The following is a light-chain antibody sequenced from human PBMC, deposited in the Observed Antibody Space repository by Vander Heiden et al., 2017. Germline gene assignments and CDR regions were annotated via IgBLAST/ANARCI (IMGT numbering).Light chain of an antibody. V-gene: IGLV2-8*01. Sequence: QSALTQPHSASASPGQSVTITCTGASSDIGSYNFVSWYQQYPGKVPRLILFEVEKRPSGVPHRFSGSKSGNTASLTVSGLQAEDEADYYCVSYGGNDNFYVFGTGTALTVL. J-gene: IGLJ1*01. CDR2: EVE. CDR1: SSDIGSYNF. CDR3: VSYGGNDNFYV.